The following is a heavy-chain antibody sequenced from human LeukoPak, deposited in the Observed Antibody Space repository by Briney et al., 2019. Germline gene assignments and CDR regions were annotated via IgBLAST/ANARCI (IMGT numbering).Heavy chain of an antibody. CDR1: GGSISSYY. CDR3: ARREILGSSSLYFDY. D-gene: IGHD1-26*01. CDR2: IYTSGST. Sequence: SETLSLTCTVSGGSISSYYWSWIRQPAGKGLEWIGRIYTSGSTNYNPSLKSRVTMSVDTSKNQFSLKLSSVTAADTAVYYCARREILGSSSLYFDYWGQGTLVTVSS. V-gene: IGHV4-4*07. J-gene: IGHJ4*02.